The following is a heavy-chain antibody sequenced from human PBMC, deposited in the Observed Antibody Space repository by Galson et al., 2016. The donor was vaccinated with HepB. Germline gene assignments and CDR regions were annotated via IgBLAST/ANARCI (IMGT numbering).Heavy chain of an antibody. J-gene: IGHJ4*02. D-gene: IGHD3-10*01. CDR1: GFSLSTAGMC. Sequence: PALVQPTQTLTLTCTFSGFSLSTAGMCVSWFRQPPGTALEWLTLIEWDADKYYSTSLKTRLTISKDTSKNQVVLRMTNMDPVDTATYYCARSPRSLHSDFDYWGQGTLVTVSS. CDR3: ARSPRSLHSDFDY. V-gene: IGHV2-70*01. CDR2: IEWDADK.